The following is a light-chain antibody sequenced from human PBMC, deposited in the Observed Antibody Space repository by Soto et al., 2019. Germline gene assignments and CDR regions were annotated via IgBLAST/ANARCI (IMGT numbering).Light chain of an antibody. CDR2: DVS. Sequence: QSALTQPASVSGSPGQSITISFTGTSSDVGGYNYVSWYQQHPGKAPKLMIYDVSSRPSGVSNRFSGSKSGNTASLTISGLQAEDEADYYCSSYTSSSTLYVFGTGTKVTVL. J-gene: IGLJ1*01. CDR1: SSDVGGYNY. V-gene: IGLV2-14*01. CDR3: SSYTSSSTLYV.